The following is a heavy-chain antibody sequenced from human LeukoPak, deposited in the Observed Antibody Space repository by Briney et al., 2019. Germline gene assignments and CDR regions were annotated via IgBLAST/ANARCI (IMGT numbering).Heavy chain of an antibody. J-gene: IGHJ4*02. CDR3: ARDATRGIGGSYDLDF. V-gene: IGHV1-46*01. CDR2: LNPSRGTT. CDR1: GYTFSSYY. Sequence: GASVTVSCKASGYTFSSYYIQWVRQDPGQGLEWMGLLNPSRGTTAYAPKFQGRVTMTRDTSSNTVYMELRGLRSDDTAIYYCARDATRGIGGSYDLDFWGQGSLVTVSS. D-gene: IGHD3-16*01.